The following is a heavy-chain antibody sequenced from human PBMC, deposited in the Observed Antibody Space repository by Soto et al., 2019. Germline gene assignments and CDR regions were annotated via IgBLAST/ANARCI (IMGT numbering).Heavy chain of an antibody. D-gene: IGHD6-19*01. Sequence: PSETLSLTCTFSGGSIRSGAYSWSWIPQPPGKGLEWIGYLYHSASTYYNPSLKSRVTISVDRSKNQFSLKLSSVTAADTAVYECARVRSSGWYSGQRKGVIDPWGQGTMVTVSS. CDR3: ARVRSSGWYSGQRKGVIDP. CDR2: LYHSAST. J-gene: IGHJ5*02. V-gene: IGHV4-30-2*01. CDR1: GGSIRSGAYS.